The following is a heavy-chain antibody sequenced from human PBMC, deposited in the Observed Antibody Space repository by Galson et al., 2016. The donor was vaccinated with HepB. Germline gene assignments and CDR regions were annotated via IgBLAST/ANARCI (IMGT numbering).Heavy chain of an antibody. Sequence: SLRLSCAASGFTVSSKYMHWVRQAPGKGLEWVSVIYIAGNTYYADSVKGRFTISRDNSKNTLYLQMNGLRAEDTAVYYCARELSGGYSDSWGQGTLVTVSS. J-gene: IGHJ4*02. CDR3: ARELSGGYSDS. CDR2: IYIAGNT. D-gene: IGHD2/OR15-2a*01. V-gene: IGHV3-53*01. CDR1: GFTVSSKY.